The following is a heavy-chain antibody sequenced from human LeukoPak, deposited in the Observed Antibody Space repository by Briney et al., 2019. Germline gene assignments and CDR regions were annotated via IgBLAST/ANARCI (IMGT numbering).Heavy chain of an antibody. CDR2: IYYSGST. CDR3: AANSADYNTLGSSYKV. J-gene: IGHJ4*02. V-gene: IGHV4-39*02. Sequence: PSETLSLTCTVSGGSISSYNYYWDWIRQPPGKGLEWIGSIYYSGSTYYNPSLKSRVTISVDTSKNHFSLKLSSVTAADTAVYYCAANSADYNTLGSSYKVWGQGTLVTVSS. D-gene: IGHD3-10*01. CDR1: GGSISSYNYY.